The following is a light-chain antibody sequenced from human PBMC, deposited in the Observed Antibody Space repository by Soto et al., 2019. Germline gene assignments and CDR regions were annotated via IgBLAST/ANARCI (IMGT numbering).Light chain of an antibody. Sequence: EVVMRQSPATLSVSPGEGATLSCRASQSVSIDLAWYQQTPGQAPRLLIYGASTRATGIPVRFSGSGSGTDFTLTISSLEPEDFAVYYCQQYGSSGTFGQGTKVDI. CDR1: QSVSID. CDR2: GAS. J-gene: IGKJ1*01. V-gene: IGKV3-15*01. CDR3: QQYGSSGT.